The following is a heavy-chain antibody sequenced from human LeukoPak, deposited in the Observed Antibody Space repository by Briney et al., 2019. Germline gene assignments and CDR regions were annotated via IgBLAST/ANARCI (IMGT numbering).Heavy chain of an antibody. CDR2: IYHSGNT. J-gene: IGHJ6*02. CDR1: GGSISSSNW. V-gene: IGHV4-4*02. D-gene: IGHD2-2*01. CDR3: ARSSSTVYYYYGMDV. Sequence: SETLSLTCAVSGGSISSSNWWSWVRQPPGKGLEWIGEIYHSGNTNYNPSLKSRVTISVDKSKNQFSLKLSSVTAADTAVYYCARSSSTVYYYYGMDVWGQGTTVTVSS.